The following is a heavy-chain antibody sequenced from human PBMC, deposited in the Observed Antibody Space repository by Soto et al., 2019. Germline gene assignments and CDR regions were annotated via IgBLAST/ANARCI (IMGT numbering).Heavy chain of an antibody. CDR3: ATGGLFSS. CDR2: INHAGTT. J-gene: IGHJ5*02. Sequence: QVQLQQWGAGLLKSSETLSLTCDIYGGYFSASYWSWIRQTPGKGLEWLGKINHAGTTDYNPSVEGRIVISADASKNQFSLKLTSVTAADTAVYYCATGGLFSSWGQGTLVTVSS. CDR1: GGYFSASY. V-gene: IGHV4-34*01.